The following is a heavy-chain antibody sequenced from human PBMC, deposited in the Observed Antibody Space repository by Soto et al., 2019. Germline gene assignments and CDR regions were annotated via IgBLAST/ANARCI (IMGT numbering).Heavy chain of an antibody. D-gene: IGHD2-2*01. Sequence: PSATLSLTCTVAGGSISSYYWSWIRQPPGKGLEWIGYIYYSGSTNYNPSLKSRVTISVDTSKNQFSLKLSSVTAADTAVYYCPRLGYCSSTSCYVLILDYWGQGTLVTVS. J-gene: IGHJ4*02. CDR3: PRLGYCSSTSCYVLILDY. CDR1: GGSISSYY. CDR2: IYYSGST. V-gene: IGHV4-59*01.